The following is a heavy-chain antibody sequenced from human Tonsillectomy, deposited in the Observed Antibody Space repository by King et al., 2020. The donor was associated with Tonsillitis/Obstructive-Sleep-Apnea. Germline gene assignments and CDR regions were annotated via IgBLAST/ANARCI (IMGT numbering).Heavy chain of an antibody. J-gene: IGHJ4*02. V-gene: IGHV1-58*01. CDR3: AAEDHYDFWSGYTFDY. D-gene: IGHD3-3*01. Sequence: QLVQSGPEVKKPGPSVKVSCKASGFTFSSSAVQWVRQARGQRLEWIGWIVVGSGNTNYAQKFQERVTITRDMSTSTAYMELSSLRSEDTAVYYCAAEDHYDFWSGYTFDYWGQGTLVTVSS. CDR2: IVVGSGNT. CDR1: GFTFSSSA.